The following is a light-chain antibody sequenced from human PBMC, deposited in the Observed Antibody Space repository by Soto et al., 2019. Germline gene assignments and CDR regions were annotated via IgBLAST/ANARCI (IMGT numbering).Light chain of an antibody. J-gene: IGKJ3*01. CDR2: GAS. CDR1: EDIRTS. V-gene: IGKV1-33*01. Sequence: DIQMTESPSSLSASVGARVSITCQASEDIRTSLSWFQHKPGRAPKLLIYGASYLETGVPSRFRGSGSGTDFTLTISSLQPEDIATYSCQHYNNLPPFTFGPGTIVYIK. CDR3: QHYNNLPPFT.